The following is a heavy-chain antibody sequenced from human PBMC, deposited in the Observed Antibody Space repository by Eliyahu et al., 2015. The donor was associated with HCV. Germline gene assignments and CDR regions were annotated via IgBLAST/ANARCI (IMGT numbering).Heavy chain of an antibody. J-gene: IGHJ4*02. Sequence: QVQLQQWGAGLLKPSETLSLTCAVYGGSFSGYYWSWIRQPPGKGLEWIGEINHSGSTNYNPSLKSRVTISVDTSKNQFSLKLSSVTAADTAVYYCARGRGYCSGGSCHPLLWGQGTLVTVSS. CDR1: GGSFSGYY. CDR3: ARGRGYCSGGSCHPLL. CDR2: INHSGST. V-gene: IGHV4-34*01. D-gene: IGHD2-15*01.